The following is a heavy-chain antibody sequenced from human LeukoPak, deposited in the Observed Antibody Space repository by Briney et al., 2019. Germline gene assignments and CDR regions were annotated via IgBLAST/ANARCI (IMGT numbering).Heavy chain of an antibody. CDR1: GGSISSGSYY. V-gene: IGHV4-31*03. Sequence: SETLSLTCTVSGGSISSGSYYWSWIRQHPGKGLEWIGYIYYSGSTYYNPSLKSRVTISVDTSKNQFSLKLSSVTAADTAVYYCARQVGYTYGQVDYWGQGTLVTVSS. CDR2: IYYSGST. CDR3: ARQVGYTYGQVDY. D-gene: IGHD5-18*01. J-gene: IGHJ4*02.